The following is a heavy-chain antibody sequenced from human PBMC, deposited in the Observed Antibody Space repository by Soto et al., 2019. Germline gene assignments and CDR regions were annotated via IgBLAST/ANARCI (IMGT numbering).Heavy chain of an antibody. Sequence: QVLLVQSGAVVKKPGASVKVSCKASGYTFTTYGINWVRQAPGQGLEWMGWVSPYNGDTTYAQNFQGRVTMTTDTSTRTAYMELRSLRSDDTAVYYCAREVGHMDVWGQGTTVTVSS. CDR1: GYTFTTYG. CDR2: VSPYNGDT. CDR3: AREVGHMDV. J-gene: IGHJ6*02. V-gene: IGHV1-18*04. D-gene: IGHD2-2*01.